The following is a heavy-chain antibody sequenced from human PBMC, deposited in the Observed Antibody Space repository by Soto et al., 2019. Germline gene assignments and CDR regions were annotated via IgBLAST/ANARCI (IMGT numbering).Heavy chain of an antibody. J-gene: IGHJ6*02. CDR2: IIAISGIA. D-gene: IGHD4-17*01. CDR3: ARDQGHTLYDYRDYPSIYYYGMDV. CDR1: GGTFSSYT. Sequence: QVQLVQSGAEVKKPGSSVKVSCKDSGGTFSSYTISWVRQAPGQGLEWMGRIIAISGIANYAQKFQGRVTITADKSTSKAYMELTSLRSEDTAVYYCARDQGHTLYDYRDYPSIYYYGMDVWGQGTTVTVSS. V-gene: IGHV1-69*08.